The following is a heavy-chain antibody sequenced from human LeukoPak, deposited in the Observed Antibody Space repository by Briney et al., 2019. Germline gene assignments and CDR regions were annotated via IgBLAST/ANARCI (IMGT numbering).Heavy chain of an antibody. CDR1: GYTFSGYF. D-gene: IGHD2-2*01. CDR2: LNPNNGGT. Sequence: ASVKVSCKASGYTFSGYFMHWVRQAPGQGLEWMGWLNPNNGGTNYAQRFQGRVTMTRDTSISTAYMELSRLTSDDTAVYFCARGAEYGSFAYWGQGTLVTVSS. CDR3: ARGAEYGSFAY. V-gene: IGHV1-2*02. J-gene: IGHJ4*02.